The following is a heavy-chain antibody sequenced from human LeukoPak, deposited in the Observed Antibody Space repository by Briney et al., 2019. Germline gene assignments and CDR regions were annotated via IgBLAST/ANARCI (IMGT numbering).Heavy chain of an antibody. CDR2: IYYSGST. CDR1: GGSISSSSYY. Sequence: SETLSLTCTVSGGSISSSSYYWGWIRQPPGKGLEWIGSIYYSGSTYYNPSLKSRVTISVDTSKNQFSLKLSSVTAADTAVYYCARVGNIVVVPAAIMSLDYYYYMDVWGKGTTVTVSS. J-gene: IGHJ6*03. V-gene: IGHV4-39*01. D-gene: IGHD2-2*02. CDR3: ARVGNIVVVPAAIMSLDYYYYMDV.